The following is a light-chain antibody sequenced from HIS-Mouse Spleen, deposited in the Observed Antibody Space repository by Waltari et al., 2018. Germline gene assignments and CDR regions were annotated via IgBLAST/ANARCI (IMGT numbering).Light chain of an antibody. Sequence: QAVVTQEPSLTVSPGGTVTLTSCSSTGSFPMCHYPYWFQQKPGQAPMTLIYDTSNKHSWTPARFSGSLLGGKAALTLSGAQPEDEAEYYCLLSYSGARHVVFGGGTKLTVL. CDR3: LLSYSGARHVV. J-gene: IGLJ2*01. V-gene: IGLV7-46*01. CDR2: DTS. CDR1: TGSFPMCHY.